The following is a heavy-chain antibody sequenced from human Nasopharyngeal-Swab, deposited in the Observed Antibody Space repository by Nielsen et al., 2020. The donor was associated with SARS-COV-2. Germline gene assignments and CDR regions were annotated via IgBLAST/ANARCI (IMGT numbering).Heavy chain of an antibody. J-gene: IGHJ4*02. D-gene: IGHD3-3*01. Sequence: ASVKVSRKASGYSFPSYGINWVRQAPGQGLEWMGWISVYNADTNYAQKIQGRVSMTTDTSTSTAYMELRSLRSDDTAMYYCARDIEEWLVVPSLSFDYWGQGTLITVSS. CDR2: ISVYNADT. CDR3: ARDIEEWLVVPSLSFDY. CDR1: GYSFPSYG. V-gene: IGHV1-18*01.